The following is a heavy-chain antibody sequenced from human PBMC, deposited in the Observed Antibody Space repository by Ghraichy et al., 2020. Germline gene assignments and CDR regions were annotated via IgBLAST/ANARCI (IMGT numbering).Heavy chain of an antibody. V-gene: IGHV4-4*07. CDR3: ARFWSFGELAHWYFDL. J-gene: IGHJ2*01. CDR2: IYTSGST. Sequence: SETLSLTCTVSGGSISSYYWSWIRQPAGKGLEWIGPIYTSGSTNYNPSLKSRVTMSVDTSKNQFSLKLNSVTAADTAVYYCARFWSFGELAHWYFDLWGRGTLVTVSS. D-gene: IGHD3-10*01. CDR1: GGSISSYY.